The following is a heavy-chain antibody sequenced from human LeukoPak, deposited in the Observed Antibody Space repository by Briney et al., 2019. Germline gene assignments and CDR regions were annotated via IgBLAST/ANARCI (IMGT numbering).Heavy chain of an antibody. D-gene: IGHD3-3*01. Sequence: GGSLRLSCAASGFTFSSYAMNWVRQAPGKGLEWVSAISGSGGSTYYADSVKGRFTISRDNSKRTLYLQMNSLRAEDTAVYYCAKDLGITIFGVVISGFDYWGQGTLVTVSS. CDR1: GFTFSSYA. CDR2: ISGSGGST. V-gene: IGHV3-23*01. CDR3: AKDLGITIFGVVISGFDY. J-gene: IGHJ4*02.